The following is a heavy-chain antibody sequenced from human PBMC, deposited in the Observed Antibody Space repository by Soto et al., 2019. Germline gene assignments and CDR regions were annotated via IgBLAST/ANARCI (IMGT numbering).Heavy chain of an antibody. V-gene: IGHV4-39*07. Sequence: SETLSLTCTVSGGSINSGGYYWSWIRQPPGKGLEWIGEIYHSGSTNYNPSLKSRVTISVDKSKNQFSLKLSPVTAADTAVYYCARVSGSYYYGMDVWGQGTTVTVSS. J-gene: IGHJ6*02. D-gene: IGHD1-26*01. CDR2: IYHSGST. CDR1: GGSINSGGYY. CDR3: ARVSGSYYYGMDV.